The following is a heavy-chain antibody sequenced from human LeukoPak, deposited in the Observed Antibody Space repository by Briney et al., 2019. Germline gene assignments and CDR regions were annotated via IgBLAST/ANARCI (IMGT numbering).Heavy chain of an antibody. Sequence: PGESLRLSCAGSGFSFGSYGLRWVRQAPGKAPQWVLYISGNGGTTHYADSVEGRFTISRDNAKNSLYLQVNSLRAEDTAVYYCARDRYSSAWYGDFDCWGQGTLVTVSS. CDR3: ARDRYSSAWYGDFDC. CDR2: ISGNGGTT. D-gene: IGHD6-19*01. CDR1: GFSFGSYG. V-gene: IGHV3-48*04. J-gene: IGHJ4*02.